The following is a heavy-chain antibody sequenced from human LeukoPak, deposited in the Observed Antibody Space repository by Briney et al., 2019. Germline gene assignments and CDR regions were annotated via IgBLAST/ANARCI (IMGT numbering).Heavy chain of an antibody. CDR2: MNPNSGNT. CDR3: ARGGAARWLPNQGYWFDP. V-gene: IGHV1-8*03. Sequence: GASVKVSCKASGYTFTSYDINWVRQATGQGLEWMGWMNPNSGNTGYAQKFQGRVTITRNTSISTAYMELSSLRSEDTAVYYCARGGAARWLPNQGYWFDPWGQGTLVTVSS. CDR1: GYTFTSYD. D-gene: IGHD5-24*01. J-gene: IGHJ5*02.